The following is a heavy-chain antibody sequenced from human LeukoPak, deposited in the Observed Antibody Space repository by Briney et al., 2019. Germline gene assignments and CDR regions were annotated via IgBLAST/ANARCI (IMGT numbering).Heavy chain of an antibody. D-gene: IGHD1-1*01. CDR1: GFTFSNSW. CDR3: ARKTGTTGEAFDY. V-gene: IGHV3-7*03. CDR2: IKQDGSEK. J-gene: IGHJ4*02. Sequence: GGPLRLSCAASGFTFSNSWMSWVRQAPGKGLEWVANIKQDGSEKYYVDSVKGRFTISRDNAKNSVYLQMNSLRAEDTAVYYCARKTGTTGEAFDYWGQGTLVTVSS.